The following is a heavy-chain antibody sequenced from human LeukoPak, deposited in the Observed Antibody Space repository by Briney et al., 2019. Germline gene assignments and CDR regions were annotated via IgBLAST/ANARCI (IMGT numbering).Heavy chain of an antibody. Sequence: PGGSLRLSCAASGFTFSSYAMHWVRQAPGKGLEWVAVISYDGSNKYYADSVKGRFTISRDNSKNTLYLQMNSLRAEDTAVYYCAKSPAVYYINPRGWFDPWGQGTLVTVSS. D-gene: IGHD3-9*01. CDR2: ISYDGSNK. V-gene: IGHV3-30-3*02. J-gene: IGHJ5*02. CDR3: AKSPAVYYINPRGWFDP. CDR1: GFTFSSYA.